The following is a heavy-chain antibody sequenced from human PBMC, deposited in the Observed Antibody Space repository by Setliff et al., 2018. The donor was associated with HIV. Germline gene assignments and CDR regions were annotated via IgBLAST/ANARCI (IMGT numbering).Heavy chain of an antibody. CDR3: AKERNPYDYDSSGYSWFDP. J-gene: IGHJ5*02. V-gene: IGHV3-23*01. CDR2: ISGGAGST. Sequence: AGGSLRLSCAASRFTFSSYAMSWVRQAPGKGLEWVSAISGGAGSTYYADSVKGRFTISRDNSKNTLYLQMNSLRAEDTAVYYCAKERNPYDYDSSGYSWFDPWGQGTLVTVSS. CDR1: RFTFSSYA. D-gene: IGHD3-22*01.